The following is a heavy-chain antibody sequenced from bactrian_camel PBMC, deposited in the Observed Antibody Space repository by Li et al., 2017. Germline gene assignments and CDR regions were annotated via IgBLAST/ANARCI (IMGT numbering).Heavy chain of an antibody. Sequence: VQLVESGGGLVQPGGSLRLSCAAAGFTFNHMNWVRQAPGKGLEWVAIIYPGDTRTYYVDSVKGRFTIARDNRKNTLYLHMNMLKSEDTAMYYCVRGREHDFDYPKEAQGTQVTVS. D-gene: IGHD6*01. CDR2: IYPGDTRT. CDR1: GFTFNH. J-gene: IGHJ4*01. V-gene: IGHV3S6*01.